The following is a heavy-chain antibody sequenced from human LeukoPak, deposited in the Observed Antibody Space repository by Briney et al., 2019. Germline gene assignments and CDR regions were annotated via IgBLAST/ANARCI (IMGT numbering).Heavy chain of an antibody. CDR1: GFTVSSNY. Sequence: RPGGSLRLSCAASGFTVSSNYMSWVRQAPGKGLEWVSVIYSGGSTYYADSVKGRFTISRDNSKNTLYLQMNSLRAEDTAVYYCARGRRDIIVVLLDYWGQGTLVTVSS. V-gene: IGHV3-66*01. CDR2: IYSGGST. D-gene: IGHD2-2*01. J-gene: IGHJ4*02. CDR3: ARGRRDIIVVLLDY.